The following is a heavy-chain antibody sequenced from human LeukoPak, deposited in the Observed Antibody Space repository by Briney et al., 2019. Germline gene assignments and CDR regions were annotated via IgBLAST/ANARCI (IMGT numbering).Heavy chain of an antibody. J-gene: IGHJ4*02. CDR1: GFTFSSCD. V-gene: IGHV3-30*03. D-gene: IGHD3-9*01. Sequence: GGSLRLSCVASGFTFSSCDMQWVRQAPAKGLEWVATFSHDGRSEFYADSVKRRFTISRDNSENTLYLRMNNLRPEDTAVYYCVREGDRHYDVLTGFDYWGQGTPVIVSS. CDR2: FSHDGRSE. CDR3: VREGDRHYDVLTGFDY.